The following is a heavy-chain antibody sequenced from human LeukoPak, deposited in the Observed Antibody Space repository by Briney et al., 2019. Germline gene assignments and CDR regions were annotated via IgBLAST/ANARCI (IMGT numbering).Heavy chain of an antibody. CDR1: GFTFDDYG. Sequence: GGSLRLSCAASGFTFDDYGMSWVRQAPGKGLEWVSGINWNGGSTGYADSVKGRFTISRDNAKNSLYLQMNSLRAEDTAVYYCAKLGVGSTDYFDYWGQGTLVTVSS. CDR2: INWNGGST. CDR3: AKLGVGSTDYFDY. D-gene: IGHD1-26*01. J-gene: IGHJ4*02. V-gene: IGHV3-20*04.